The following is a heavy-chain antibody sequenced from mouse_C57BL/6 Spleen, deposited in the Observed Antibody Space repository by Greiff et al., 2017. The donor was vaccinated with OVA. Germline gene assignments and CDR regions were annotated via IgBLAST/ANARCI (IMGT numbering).Heavy chain of an antibody. Sequence: VQLQQPGAELVRPGSSVKLSCKASGYTFTSYWMHWVKQRPIQGLEWIGNIDPSDSETHYNQKFKDKATLTVDKSSSTAYMQLSSLTSEDSAVYYCAREYDPSYAMDYWGQGTSVTVSS. CDR3: AREYDPSYAMDY. CDR1: GYTFTSYW. D-gene: IGHD2-10*02. V-gene: IGHV1-52*01. CDR2: IDPSDSET. J-gene: IGHJ4*01.